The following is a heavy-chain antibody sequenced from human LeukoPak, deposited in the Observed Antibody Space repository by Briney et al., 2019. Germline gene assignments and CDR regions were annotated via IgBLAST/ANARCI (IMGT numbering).Heavy chain of an antibody. CDR2: INPDNGGT. CDR1: GYSFSDYY. CDR3: VRESRVGNWFDP. D-gene: IGHD2-15*01. V-gene: IGHV1-2*02. J-gene: IGHJ5*02. Sequence: ASVKVSCKASGYSFSDYYVHWLRQAPGQGLEWMGWINPDNGGTNYAQNFQGRVTMSRDTSISTVYMDLSRLTSDDTAVFYCVRESRVGNWFDPWGQGTLVTVSS.